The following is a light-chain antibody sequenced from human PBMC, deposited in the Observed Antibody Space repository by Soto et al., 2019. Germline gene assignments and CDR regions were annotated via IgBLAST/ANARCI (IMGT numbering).Light chain of an antibody. Sequence: QSVLTQPASVSGSPGQSITISCTGTSSDIGDYNYVSWYQQHPGKAPKLIIFEVGDRPSGVSNRFSGSKSSYTASLTISGLQAEDEADYYCSSHTSTSTWVFGAGTKVTVL. CDR1: SSDIGDYNY. CDR3: SSHTSTSTWV. CDR2: EVG. V-gene: IGLV2-14*01. J-gene: IGLJ3*02.